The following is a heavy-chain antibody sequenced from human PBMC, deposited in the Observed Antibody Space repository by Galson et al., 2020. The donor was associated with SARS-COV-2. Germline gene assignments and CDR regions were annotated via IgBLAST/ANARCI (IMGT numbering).Heavy chain of an antibody. CDR3: AKAGGSGIYYNVLNY. Sequence: GGSLRLSCAASGFTFSSDAMSWVRQAPGKGLEWVSVISSSGGSSYYADSVKGRFTISRDNSKNTLYLQMHSLRAEDTAVYYCAKAGGSGIYYNVLNYWGQGSLVTVSS. J-gene: IGHJ4*02. CDR2: ISSSGGSS. D-gene: IGHD3-10*01. V-gene: IGHV3-23*01. CDR1: GFTFSSDA.